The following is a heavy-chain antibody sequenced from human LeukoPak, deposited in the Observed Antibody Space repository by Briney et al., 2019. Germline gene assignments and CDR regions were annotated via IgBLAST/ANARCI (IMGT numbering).Heavy chain of an antibody. D-gene: IGHD2-15*01. CDR1: GGTFSSYA. J-gene: IGHJ6*02. V-gene: IGHV1-69*13. CDR3: ARVVCRGGRCSPLVSFYYYEIDV. Sequence: SVKVSCKASGGTFSSYAISWVRQAPGQGLEWMGGIIPIFGTANYAQKFQGRVTITADESTSTAYMELSSLRFEDTAVYYCARVVCRGGRCSPLVSFYYYEIDVWGQGTTVTVSS. CDR2: IIPIFGTA.